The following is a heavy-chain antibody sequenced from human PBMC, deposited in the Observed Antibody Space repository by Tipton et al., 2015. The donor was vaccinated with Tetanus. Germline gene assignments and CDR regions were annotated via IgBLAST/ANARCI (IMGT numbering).Heavy chain of an antibody. CDR3: ARDIRLVGATLYFDY. CDR2: ISGSGGSA. Sequence: SLRLSCAASGFTVSTYAMTWVRQAPGKGLEWVSSISGSGGSANYADSVKGRFTISRDNAKSSLYLQISSLTADDTAVYYCARDIRLVGATLYFDYWGQGALVTVSS. V-gene: IGHV3-23*01. CDR1: GFTVSTYA. D-gene: IGHD1-26*01. J-gene: IGHJ4*02.